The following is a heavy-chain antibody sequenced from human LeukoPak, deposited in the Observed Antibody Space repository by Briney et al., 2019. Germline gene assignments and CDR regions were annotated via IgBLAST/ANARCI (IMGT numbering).Heavy chain of an antibody. D-gene: IGHD3-10*01. CDR1: GGSFSGYY. J-gene: IGHJ1*01. V-gene: IGHV4-34*01. Sequence: SETPSLTCAVYGGSFSGYYWSWIRQPPGKGLEWIGEINHSGSTNYNPSLKSRVTISVDTSKNQFSLKLSSVTAADTAVYYCARGLYYYGSGSFQYFQHWGQGTLVTVSS. CDR3: ARGLYYYGSGSFQYFQH. CDR2: INHSGST.